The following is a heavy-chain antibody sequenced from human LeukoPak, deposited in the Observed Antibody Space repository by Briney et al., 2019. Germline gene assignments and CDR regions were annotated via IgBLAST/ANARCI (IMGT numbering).Heavy chain of an antibody. CDR1: GFSFNNYA. D-gene: IGHD5-18*01. CDR3: AKDIRRGENYGYDQFAY. J-gene: IGHJ4*02. Sequence: GGSLRLSCAASGFSFNNYAMYWVRQSPGKGLEYVSAINSNGGSTNYANSVKDRFTISRDNSKNTLYLQMGSLRAGDTALYYCAKDIRRGENYGYDQFAYWGQGTLVTVSS. CDR2: INSNGGST. V-gene: IGHV3-64*01.